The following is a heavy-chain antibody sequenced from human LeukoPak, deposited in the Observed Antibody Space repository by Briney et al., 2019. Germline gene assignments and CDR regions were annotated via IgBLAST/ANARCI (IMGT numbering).Heavy chain of an antibody. J-gene: IGHJ4*02. CDR1: GGTFSSYA. D-gene: IGHD5-24*01. CDR3: ARAGGTDGYNSPFDY. CDR2: IIPIFGTA. V-gene: IGHV1-69*05. Sequence: SVKVSCKASGGTFSSYAISWVRQAPGQGLEWMGRIIPIFGTANYAQKFQGRVTITTDESTSTAYMELSSLRSEDTAVYYCARAGGTDGYNSPFDYWGQGTLVTVSS.